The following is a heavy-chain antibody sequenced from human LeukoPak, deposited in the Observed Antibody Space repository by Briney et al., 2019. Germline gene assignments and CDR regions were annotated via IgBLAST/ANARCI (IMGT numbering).Heavy chain of an antibody. CDR3: AVLGYCSGGSCPHTLDV. Sequence: GGSLRLSCAASGFTFSSYGMHWVRQAPGKGLEWVAVISYDGSNKYYADSVKGRFTISRDNSKNTLYLQMNSLRAEDTAVYYCAVLGYCSGGSCPHTLDVWGKGTTVTVSS. CDR1: GFTFSSYG. J-gene: IGHJ6*04. V-gene: IGHV3-30*03. CDR2: ISYDGSNK. D-gene: IGHD2-15*01.